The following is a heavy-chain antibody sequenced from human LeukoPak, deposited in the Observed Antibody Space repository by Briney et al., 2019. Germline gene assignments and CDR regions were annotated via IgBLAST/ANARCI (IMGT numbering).Heavy chain of an antibody. CDR1: GASISSSNTY. CDR3: ARVGPRYCSGGSCYPANPKSTCFDY. J-gene: IGHJ4*02. CDR2: IYYSGST. Sequence: SETLSLTCTVSGASISSSNTYWGWIRQPPGKGLEWIGTIYYSGSTYYNPSLKSRVTIAVDTSKNQFSLKLSSVTAADTAVYYCARVGPRYCSGGSCYPANPKSTCFDYWGQGTLVTVSS. V-gene: IGHV4-39*01. D-gene: IGHD2-15*01.